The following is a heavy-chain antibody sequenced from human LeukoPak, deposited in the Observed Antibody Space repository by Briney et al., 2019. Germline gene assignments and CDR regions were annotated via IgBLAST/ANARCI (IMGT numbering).Heavy chain of an antibody. V-gene: IGHV1-69*06. CDR3: ARDQYYYDSSAYYRFDY. Sequence: ASVKVSCKASGGTFSSYAISWVRQAPGQGLEWMGGIIPIFGTANYAQKFQGRVTITADKSTSTAYMELSSLRSEDTAVYYCARDQYYYDSSAYYRFDYWGQGTLVTVSS. D-gene: IGHD3-22*01. CDR1: GGTFSSYA. CDR2: IIPIFGTA. J-gene: IGHJ4*02.